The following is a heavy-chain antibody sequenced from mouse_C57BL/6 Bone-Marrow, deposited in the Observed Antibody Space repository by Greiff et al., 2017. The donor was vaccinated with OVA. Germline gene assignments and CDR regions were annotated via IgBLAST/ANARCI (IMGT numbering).Heavy chain of an antibody. J-gene: IGHJ2*01. Sequence: QVQLQQSGPGLVAPSQSLSITCTVSGFSLTSYAISWVRQPPGKGLEWLGVIWTGGGTNYNSALKSRLSISKDNSKSQVFLKMNSLQTDDTARYYCARNSLYYGSSYGYFDYWGQGTTLTVSS. V-gene: IGHV2-9-1*01. CDR2: IWTGGGT. CDR3: ARNSLYYGSSYGYFDY. D-gene: IGHD1-1*01. CDR1: GFSLTSYA.